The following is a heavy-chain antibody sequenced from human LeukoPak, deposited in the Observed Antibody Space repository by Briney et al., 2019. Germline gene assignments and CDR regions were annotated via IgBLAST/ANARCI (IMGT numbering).Heavy chain of an antibody. J-gene: IGHJ4*02. CDR3: ARGVAAAGPMN. D-gene: IGHD6-13*01. Sequence: SETLSLTCTVSGGSISSYYWSWIRQPPGKGLEWIGYIYYSGSTNYNPSLESRVTISVDTSKNQFSLKLSSMTAADTAVYYCARGVAAAGPMNWGQGTLVTVSS. V-gene: IGHV4-59*01. CDR2: IYYSGST. CDR1: GGSISSYY.